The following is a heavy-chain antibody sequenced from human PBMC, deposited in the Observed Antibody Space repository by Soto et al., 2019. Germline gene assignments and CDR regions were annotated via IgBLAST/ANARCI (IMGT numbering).Heavy chain of an antibody. V-gene: IGHV3-23*01. D-gene: IGHD3-10*01. J-gene: IGHJ4*02. CDR1: GFTFSSYA. CDR3: ATGGVTNRADFDY. CDR2: ISGRGGSS. Sequence: GGSLRLSCAASGFTFSSYAMNWVRQAPGKGLEWVSGISGRGGSSYYADSVKGRFSISRDNSKNTLDLQMNSLRAEDTAVYYCATGGVTNRADFDYWGQGTLVTVSS.